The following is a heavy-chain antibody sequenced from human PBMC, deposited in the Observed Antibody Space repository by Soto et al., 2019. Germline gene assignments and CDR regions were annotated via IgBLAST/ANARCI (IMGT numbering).Heavy chain of an antibody. CDR1: RFTFIYYA. D-gene: IGHD2-21*02. CDR2: ITGNGVSA. Sequence: PGGSLRLSCGASRFTFIYYAMSWVHQAPGKGLEWVSGITGNGVSAFYVDSVKGRFTISRDNSKNTLYLQMNSLRAEDTAVYFCAKGARNCGGDCFSSYFDYWGQGALVTVSS. V-gene: IGHV3-23*01. CDR3: AKGARNCGGDCFSSYFDY. J-gene: IGHJ4*02.